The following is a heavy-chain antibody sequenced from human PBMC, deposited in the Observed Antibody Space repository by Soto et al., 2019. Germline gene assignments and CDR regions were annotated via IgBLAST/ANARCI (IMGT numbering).Heavy chain of an antibody. Sequence: AASVKVACNTSGYTFRSSAMRCVRHSPGQGRELMGGMNVGNGNTRYSQKFQDRVTITRDTAANTAYLQWSSLKASDTAMYYCARQPGLEYSSSSLSPVYYYYGMEVWGQGTTVTVSS. CDR1: GYTFRSSA. CDR2: MNVGNGNT. D-gene: IGHD6-6*01. CDR3: ARQPGLEYSSSSLSPVYYYYGMEV. J-gene: IGHJ6*02. V-gene: IGHV1-3*01.